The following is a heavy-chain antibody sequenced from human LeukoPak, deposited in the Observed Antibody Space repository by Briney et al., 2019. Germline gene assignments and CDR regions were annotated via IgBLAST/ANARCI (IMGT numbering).Heavy chain of an antibody. CDR3: ARDRIEYCSGGSCYDAWFDP. D-gene: IGHD2-15*01. CDR1: GFTFSSYS. J-gene: IGHJ5*02. CDR2: ISSSSSYI. V-gene: IGHV3-21*01. Sequence: PGGSLRLSCAASGFTFSSYSMNWVRQAPGKGLEWVSSISSSSSYIYCADSVKGRFTISRDNAENSLYLQMNSLRAEDTAVYYCARDRIEYCSGGSCYDAWFDPWGQGTLVTVSS.